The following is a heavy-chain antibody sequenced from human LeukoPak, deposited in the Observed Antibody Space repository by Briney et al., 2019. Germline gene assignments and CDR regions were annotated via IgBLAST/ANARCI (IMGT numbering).Heavy chain of an antibody. CDR2: ISGSGGST. D-gene: IGHD6-19*01. Sequence: GGSLRLSCAASGFTFDDYGMSWVRQAPGKGLEWVSAISGSGGSTYYTDSVRGRFTISRDNSKNTLYLQMNSQRAEDTAVYYCAKAGSGWTLPPFDYWGQGTLVTVSS. CDR3: AKAGSGWTLPPFDY. CDR1: GFTFDDYG. J-gene: IGHJ4*02. V-gene: IGHV3-23*01.